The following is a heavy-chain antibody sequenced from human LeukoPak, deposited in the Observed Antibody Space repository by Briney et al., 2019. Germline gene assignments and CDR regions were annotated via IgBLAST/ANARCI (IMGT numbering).Heavy chain of an antibody. V-gene: IGHV4-61*01. CDR2: IYYSGST. Sequence: SETLSLTCTVSGGSVSSGSYYWSWIRQPPGKGLEWIGYIYYSGSTNYNPSLKSRVTISVDTSKNQFSLKLSSVTAADTAVYYCARGIDYDILTPFDYWGQGTLVTVSS. D-gene: IGHD3-9*01. CDR1: GGSVSSGSYY. CDR3: ARGIDYDILTPFDY. J-gene: IGHJ4*02.